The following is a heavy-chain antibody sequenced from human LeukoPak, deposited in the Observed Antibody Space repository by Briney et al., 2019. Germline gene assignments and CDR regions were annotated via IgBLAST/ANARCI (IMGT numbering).Heavy chain of an antibody. CDR3: ARETRLHSGSYSNDAFDI. V-gene: IGHV4-59*01. CDR2: ISYSGST. CDR1: GGSISSYY. J-gene: IGHJ3*02. Sequence: PSETLSLTCTVSGGSISSYYWSWIRQPPGKGLEWIGYISYSGSTDYNPSLKSRVTTSLDTSKNQFSLRLSSVTAADTAVYYCARETRLHSGSYSNDAFDIWGQGTMVTVSS. D-gene: IGHD1-26*01.